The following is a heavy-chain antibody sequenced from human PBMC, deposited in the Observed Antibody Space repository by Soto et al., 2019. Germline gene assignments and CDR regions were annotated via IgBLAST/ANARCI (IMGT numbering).Heavy chain of an antibody. J-gene: IGHJ4*02. D-gene: IGHD1-26*01. Sequence: QVQLVQSGAEVKKPGSSVKVSCKASGYTFTSYGISWVRQAPGQGLEWMGWINPYNGNTNYAQKLQGRVTMTTDTSKSTAYMELSSLRSDDTAVYSAASDAAVGLFDYWGQGTLVTVSS. CDR3: ASDAAVGLFDY. CDR2: INPYNGNT. CDR1: GYTFTSYG. V-gene: IGHV1-18*01.